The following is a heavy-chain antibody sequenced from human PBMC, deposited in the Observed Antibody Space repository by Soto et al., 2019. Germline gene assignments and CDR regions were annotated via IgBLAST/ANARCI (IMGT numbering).Heavy chain of an antibody. V-gene: IGHV3-7*01. CDR2: MKQDGSQI. J-gene: IGHJ1*01. CDR1: GFTFSSYW. Sequence: EVQLVESGGGLVQPGGSLRLSCAASGFTFSSYWMSWVRQVPGKGLEWVATMKQDGSQIFYVDSVKGRFTISRDNAKNSLYLQMNSLRVEDTAVYYCARDLVNHWGQGTLVTVSS. CDR3: ARDLVNH. D-gene: IGHD1-26*01.